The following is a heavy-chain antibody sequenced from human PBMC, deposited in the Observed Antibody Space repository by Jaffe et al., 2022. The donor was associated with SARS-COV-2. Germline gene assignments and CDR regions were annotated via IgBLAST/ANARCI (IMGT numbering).Heavy chain of an antibody. CDR1: GYTFTSYD. CDR3: ARGLIERYCSSTSCSISSYYMDV. V-gene: IGHV1-8*01. D-gene: IGHD2-2*01. CDR2: MNPNSGNT. J-gene: IGHJ6*03. Sequence: QVQLVQSGAEVKKPGASVKVSCKASGYTFTSYDINWVRQATGQGLEWMGWMNPNSGNTGYAQKFQGRVTMTRNTSISTAYMELSSLRSEDTAVYYCARGLIERYCSSTSCSISSYYMDVWGKGTTVTVSS.